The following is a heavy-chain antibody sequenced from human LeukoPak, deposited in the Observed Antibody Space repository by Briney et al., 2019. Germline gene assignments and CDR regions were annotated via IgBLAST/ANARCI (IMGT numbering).Heavy chain of an antibody. CDR3: ARVGEGYYDILTGYYKGLWFDY. CDR2: IYYSGST. D-gene: IGHD3-9*01. V-gene: IGHV4-31*03. J-gene: IGHJ4*02. CDR1: GGSISSGGYY. Sequence: PSETLSLTCTVSGGSISSGGYYWSWIRQHPGKGLEWIGYIYYSGSTYYNPSLKSRVTISVDTSKNQFSLKLSSVTAADTAVYYCARVGEGYYDILTGYYKGLWFDYWGQGTLVTVSS.